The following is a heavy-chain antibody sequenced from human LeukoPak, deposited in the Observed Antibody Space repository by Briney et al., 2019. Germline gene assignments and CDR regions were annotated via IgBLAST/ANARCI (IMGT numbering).Heavy chain of an antibody. CDR3: ARGPDYGARTDFLDY. J-gene: IGHJ4*02. Sequence: GGSLRLSCAASGFIFSDPYMSWIRQAPGKGLEWVSKITGSGDNVFYADSVRGRFTISRDNANNSLYLQMNSLRVEDTAIYYCARGPDYGARTDFLDYWGQGALVTVSS. CDR2: ITGSGDNV. D-gene: IGHD4-17*01. CDR1: GFIFSDPY. V-gene: IGHV3-11*01.